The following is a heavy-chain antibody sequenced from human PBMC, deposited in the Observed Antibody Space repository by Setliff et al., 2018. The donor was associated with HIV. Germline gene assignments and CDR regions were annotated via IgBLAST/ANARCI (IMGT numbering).Heavy chain of an antibody. Sequence: SETLSLTCTVSGGSISNYYWSWIRQPPGRGLEWIGHIYYSGSTYDNPSLKSRFSISIDTSKNRFSLKLSSVAAADTAVYYCARQERYCTSADCYRYFNYWGQGTLVTVSS. V-gene: IGHV4-59*06. CDR2: IYYSGST. CDR3: ARQERYCTSADCYRYFNY. CDR1: GGSISNYY. D-gene: IGHD2-2*02. J-gene: IGHJ4*02.